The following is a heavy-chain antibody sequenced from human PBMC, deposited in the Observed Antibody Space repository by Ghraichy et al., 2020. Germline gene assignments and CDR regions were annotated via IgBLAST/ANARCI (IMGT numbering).Heavy chain of an antibody. CDR2: IKQDGSEK. D-gene: IGHD1-26*01. CDR1: GFAFSYYW. J-gene: IGHJ4*02. CDR3: AREAGATNS. Sequence: LSLTCAASGFAFSYYWMSWVRLAPGKGLEWVANIKQDGSEKYYVDSVKGRFTISRDNAKNALYLQMNSLRAEDTAVYYCAREAGATNSWGQGTLVTVSS. V-gene: IGHV3-7*03.